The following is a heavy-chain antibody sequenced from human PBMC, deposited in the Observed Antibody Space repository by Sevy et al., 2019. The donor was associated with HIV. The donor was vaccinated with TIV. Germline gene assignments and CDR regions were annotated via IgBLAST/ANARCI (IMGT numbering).Heavy chain of an antibody. J-gene: IGHJ6*02. V-gene: IGHV3-30*18. D-gene: IGHD2-8*01. CDR1: GITFTTSG. CDR3: AKDFNGYNGMDV. Sequence: GGSLRLSCAVSGITFTTSGMHWVRQAPGKGLEWVAVISYDGRNKFYGDSVKGRFTISRDNSKNMLYLQVNSLTTEDKAVYYCAKDFNGYNGMDVWGQGTMVTVSS. CDR2: ISYDGRNK.